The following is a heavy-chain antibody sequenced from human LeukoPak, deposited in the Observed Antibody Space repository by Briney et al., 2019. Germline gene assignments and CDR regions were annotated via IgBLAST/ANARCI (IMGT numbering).Heavy chain of an antibody. CDR2: INQNGSDK. V-gene: IGHV3-7*01. D-gene: IGHD6-19*01. CDR3: ARGAGWPN. Sequence: GGSLRLSCAVSGFTFSSYWMNWVRRAPGKGLEWVANINQNGSDKYYVESVKGRFTISRDNAKNSLYLQMSGLRDEDTAVYYCARGAGWPNWGQGSLVTVSS. J-gene: IGHJ4*02. CDR1: GFTFSSYW.